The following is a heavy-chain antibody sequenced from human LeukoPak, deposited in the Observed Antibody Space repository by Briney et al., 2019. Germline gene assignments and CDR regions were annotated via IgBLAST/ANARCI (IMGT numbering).Heavy chain of an antibody. J-gene: IGHJ4*02. V-gene: IGHV4-34*01. D-gene: IGHD2-2*01. CDR2: INHSGST. CDR1: GGSFSGYY. Sequence: SETPSLTCAVYGGSFSGYYWSWIRQPPGKGLEWIGEINHSGSTNYNPSLKSRVTISVDTSKNQFSLKLSSVTAADTAVYYCARGDGGYCSSTSCPYFDYWGQGTLVTVSS. CDR3: ARGDGGYCSSTSCPYFDY.